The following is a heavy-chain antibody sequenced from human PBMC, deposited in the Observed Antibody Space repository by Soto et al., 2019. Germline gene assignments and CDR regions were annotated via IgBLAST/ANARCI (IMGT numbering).Heavy chain of an antibody. CDR3: ARDRLVHGSGSYYYGMDV. J-gene: IGHJ6*02. V-gene: IGHV1-2*02. CDR1: GYNFIAYH. Sequence: QVQLVQSGAEVKKPGASVKVSCKASGYNFIAYHMHWVRQAPGQGLEWMGWINPNSGGTKYAQKFQGRVTMTRDTSISTAYMELSRLRSDDTAVYYCARDRLVHGSGSYYYGMDVWGQGTTVTVSS. CDR2: INPNSGGT. D-gene: IGHD3-10*01.